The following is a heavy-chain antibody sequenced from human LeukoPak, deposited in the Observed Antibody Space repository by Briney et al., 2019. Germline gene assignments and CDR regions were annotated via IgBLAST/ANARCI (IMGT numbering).Heavy chain of an antibody. Sequence: GASVKVSCKASGGTFSSYAISWVRQAPGQGLEWMGRIIPIFGTANYAQKFQGRVTITTDESTSTAYMELSSLRSEDTAVYYCARGYCSGGSCYPRPEYFQHWGQGTLVTVSS. CDR3: ARGYCSGGSCYPRPEYFQH. CDR2: IIPIFGTA. CDR1: GGTFSSYA. J-gene: IGHJ1*01. D-gene: IGHD2-15*01. V-gene: IGHV1-69*05.